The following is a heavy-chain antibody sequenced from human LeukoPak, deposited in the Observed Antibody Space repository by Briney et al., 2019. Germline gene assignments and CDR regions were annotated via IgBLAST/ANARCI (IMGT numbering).Heavy chain of an antibody. CDR2: SRNKAKGYTT. D-gene: IGHD6-19*01. V-gene: IGHV3-72*01. CDR1: GFIFRDHF. CDR3: VRVGSVAGSDYLDY. J-gene: IGHJ4*02. Sequence: VGALSLSCAVSGFIFRDHFLDWVRQAPGKGLEWVGRSRNKAKGYTTEYAASVKGGFTISRDDSKNLLYLQMTSLKIEDTPVYHRVRVGSVAGSDYLDYWGQGTLVTVSS.